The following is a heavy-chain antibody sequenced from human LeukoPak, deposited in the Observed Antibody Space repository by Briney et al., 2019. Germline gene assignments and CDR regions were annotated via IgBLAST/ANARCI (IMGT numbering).Heavy chain of an antibody. CDR1: GYTFTAYY. V-gene: IGHV1-2*02. D-gene: IGHD3-3*01. CDR3: ARGNYDFWSGYEYYFDY. J-gene: IGHJ4*02. Sequence: ASVKVSCKASGYTFTAYYIHWVRQAPGQGLEWMGWITPNSGGTNYAQKFQGRVTMTRDTSISTAYMELSRLRSDDTAVYYCARGNYDFWSGYEYYFDYWGQGTLVTVSS. CDR2: ITPNSGGT.